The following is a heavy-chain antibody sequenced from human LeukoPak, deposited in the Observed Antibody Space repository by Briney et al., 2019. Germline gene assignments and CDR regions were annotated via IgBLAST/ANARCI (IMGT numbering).Heavy chain of an antibody. V-gene: IGHV4-39*01. CDR2: IYYCGNS. Sequence: SETLSLTCTVSGDSISSSNSYWGWIRQPGGKGLEWIVSIYYCGNSYYNASLKSRVTISVDTSKNQFSLKLSSVTAADTAVYYCARGGGRGYSYGYKGFIYWGQGTLVTVSS. CDR3: ARGGGRGYSYGYKGFIY. CDR1: GDSISSSNSY. J-gene: IGHJ4*02. D-gene: IGHD5-18*01.